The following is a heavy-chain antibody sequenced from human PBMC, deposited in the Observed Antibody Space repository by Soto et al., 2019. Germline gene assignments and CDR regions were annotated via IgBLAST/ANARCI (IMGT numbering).Heavy chain of an antibody. D-gene: IGHD2-2*01. J-gene: IGHJ6*02. CDR1: VFTFSSYG. Sequence: PGGSLRLSCAASVFTFSSYGMHWVRQAPGKGLEWVAVIWYDGSNKYYADSVKGRFTISRDNSKNTLYLQMNSLRAEDTAVYYCARDDEDKIYCISTSCSHPVYGMDVWGQGTTVTVSS. V-gene: IGHV3-33*01. CDR3: ARDDEDKIYCISTSCSHPVYGMDV. CDR2: IWYDGSNK.